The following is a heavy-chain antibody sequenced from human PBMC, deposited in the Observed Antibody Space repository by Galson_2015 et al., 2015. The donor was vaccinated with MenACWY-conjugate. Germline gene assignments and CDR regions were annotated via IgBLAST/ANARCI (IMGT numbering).Heavy chain of an antibody. CDR2: IRHDGSNT. V-gene: IGHV3-30*02. CDR3: GKQYYNFWSGSLLIDY. CDR1: GFTFSNYG. D-gene: IGHD3-3*01. Sequence: SLRLSCAASGFTFSNYGIHWVRQAPGRGLEWVAFIRHDGSNTYYPDSVKGRFTISRDNSKNTLFLQMNSLRAEDTAVYYCGKQYYNFWSGSLLIDYWGQGTQVTVSS. J-gene: IGHJ4*02.